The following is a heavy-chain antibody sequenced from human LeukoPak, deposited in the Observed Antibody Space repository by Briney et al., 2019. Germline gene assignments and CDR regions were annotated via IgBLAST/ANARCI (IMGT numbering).Heavy chain of an antibody. CDR3: ARGDSSGYYDPTEFDY. J-gene: IGHJ4*02. Sequence: SETLSLTCAVYGGSFSGYYWSWIRQPLGQGLEWIGEINHSGSTNYNPSLKSRGTISVDTSKNQFPLKLSSVTAADTAVYYCARGDSSGYYDPTEFDYWGQGTLVTVSS. CDR2: INHSGST. CDR1: GGSFSGYY. D-gene: IGHD3-22*01. V-gene: IGHV4-34*01.